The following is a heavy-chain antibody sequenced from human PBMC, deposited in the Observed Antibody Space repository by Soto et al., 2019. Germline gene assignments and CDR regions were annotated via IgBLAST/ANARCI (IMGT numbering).Heavy chain of an antibody. J-gene: IGHJ4*02. CDR3: AKTGQFDS. Sequence: EVQLLESGGGLVQPGGSLRLSCAASGFIFTNYAMSWVRQAPGKGLEWVSCITSSGTVTWYADSVKARFTLSRDNSKNPVYLQMNSLQAEDTAVYYCAKTGQFDSWGQGTLVTVSS. CDR2: ITSSGTVT. CDR1: GFIFTNYA. V-gene: IGHV3-23*01.